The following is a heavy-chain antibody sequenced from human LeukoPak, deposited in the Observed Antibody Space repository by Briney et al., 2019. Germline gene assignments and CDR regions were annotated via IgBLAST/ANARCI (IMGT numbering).Heavy chain of an antibody. Sequence: SETLSLTCTVSGDSINSGRYYWSWIRQPAGKGLEWIGRIYSSGRTNYNPSLKSRVTMSVDTSKNQFSLRLTSGTAADTALYYCARRYYDALTDFYGQFNWFDPWGQGTLVTVSS. V-gene: IGHV4-61*02. CDR3: ARRYYDALTDFYGQFNWFDP. D-gene: IGHD3-9*01. CDR2: IYSSGRT. CDR1: GDSINSGRYY. J-gene: IGHJ5*02.